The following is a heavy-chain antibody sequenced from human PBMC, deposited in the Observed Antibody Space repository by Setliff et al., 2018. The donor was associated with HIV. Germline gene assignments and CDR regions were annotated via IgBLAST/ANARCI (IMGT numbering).Heavy chain of an antibody. Sequence: GASVKVSCKSSGGIFSSYAFSWVRQAPGQGLQWMGGIIPIVGTPNYAQKFQGRVTITADESTSTAYMELSNLRSEDTAVYYCASHLKLAATGTFDYWGQGTLVTVSS. CDR3: ASHLKLAATGTFDY. J-gene: IGHJ4*02. V-gene: IGHV1-69*13. D-gene: IGHD6-13*01. CDR1: GGIFSSYA. CDR2: IIPIVGTP.